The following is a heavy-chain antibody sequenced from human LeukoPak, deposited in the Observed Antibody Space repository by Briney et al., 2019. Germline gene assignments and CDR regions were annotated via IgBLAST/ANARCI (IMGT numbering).Heavy chain of an antibody. Sequence: SETLSLTCTVSGGSISSGSYYWSWIRQPAGKGLEWIGSIYYSGSTYYNPSLKSRVTISVDTSKNQFSLKLSSVTAADTAVYYCASGFGVVSNWFDPWGQGTLVTVSS. CDR1: GGSISSGSYY. J-gene: IGHJ5*02. CDR2: IYYSGST. V-gene: IGHV4-39*01. D-gene: IGHD3-3*01. CDR3: ASGFGVVSNWFDP.